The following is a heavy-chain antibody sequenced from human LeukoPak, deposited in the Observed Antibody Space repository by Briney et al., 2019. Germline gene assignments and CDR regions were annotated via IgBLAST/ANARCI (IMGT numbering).Heavy chain of an antibody. CDR1: GFTFSSYA. Sequence: GVSLRLSCAASGFTFSSYAMHWVRQAPGKGLEWVAVISYDGSNKYYADSVKGRFTISRDNSKNTLYLQMNSLRAEDTAVYYCARGGRATTDYWGQGTLVTVSS. V-gene: IGHV3-30*01. J-gene: IGHJ4*02. CDR2: ISYDGSNK. CDR3: ARGGRATTDY. D-gene: IGHD1-26*01.